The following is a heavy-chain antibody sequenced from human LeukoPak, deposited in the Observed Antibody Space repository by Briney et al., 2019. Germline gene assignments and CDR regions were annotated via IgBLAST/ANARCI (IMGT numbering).Heavy chain of an antibody. Sequence: GGSLRLSCAASGFTFSTYAMHWVRQAPGKGLEWVAFISSAGTTTYYADSVKGRFTISRDNSKNTLYLQMNSLRAEDTAVYYCAKDTSTTVVNGNYFDYWGQGTLVTVSS. CDR2: ISSAGTTT. CDR3: AKDTSTTVVNGNYFDY. D-gene: IGHD4-23*01. CDR1: GFTFSTYA. V-gene: IGHV3-30-3*01. J-gene: IGHJ4*02.